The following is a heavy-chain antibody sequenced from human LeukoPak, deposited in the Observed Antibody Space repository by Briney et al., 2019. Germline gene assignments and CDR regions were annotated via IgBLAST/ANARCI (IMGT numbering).Heavy chain of an antibody. CDR1: GFTLMHYD. CDR2: IGIRGDT. D-gene: IGHD6-19*01. V-gene: IGHV3-13*01. Sequence: GGSLTLPCTVSGFTLMHYDMHWLRHSIGKGREWVSAIGIRGDTHYSGSVKGRFTISRENAESSLYLQMNSLRAEDTAVYYCARGGIRVSGIDEFDYWGQGTLVTVSS. CDR3: ARGGIRVSGIDEFDY. J-gene: IGHJ4*02.